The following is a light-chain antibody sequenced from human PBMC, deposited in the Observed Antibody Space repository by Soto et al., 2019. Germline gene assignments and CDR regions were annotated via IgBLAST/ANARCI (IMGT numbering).Light chain of an antibody. V-gene: IGKV3-20*01. Sequence: ESVLTQSPGTLSLVPGERDTLSCRASQSVGSNYLAWYQQKPGQAPRHLIYGASSRATGVPDRFSGSGSGTNFALSFSTVKPEDFAVYYFQQYRSSPLYTFGQGTKLEIK. CDR2: GAS. CDR1: QSVGSNY. CDR3: QQYRSSPLYT. J-gene: IGKJ2*01.